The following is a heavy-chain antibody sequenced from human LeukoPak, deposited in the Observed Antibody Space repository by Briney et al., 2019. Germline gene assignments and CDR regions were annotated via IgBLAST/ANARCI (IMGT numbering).Heavy chain of an antibody. CDR1: GGSISSSGYY. CDR3: ARRWIAVAAFDY. Sequence: PSETLSLTCTVSGGSISSSGYYWGWIRQPPGKGLGWIGSIHYSGSTFCNPSLKGRVTVSVDTSMNQFSVKLSSVTAADTAVYYCARRWIAVAAFDYWGQGTLVTVPS. V-gene: IGHV4-39*01. D-gene: IGHD6-19*01. J-gene: IGHJ4*02. CDR2: IHYSGST.